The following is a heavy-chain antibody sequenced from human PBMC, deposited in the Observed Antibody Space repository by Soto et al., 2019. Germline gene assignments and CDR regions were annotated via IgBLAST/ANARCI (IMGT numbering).Heavy chain of an antibody. D-gene: IGHD2-2*01. CDR1: GYSFTSYW. CDR2: IDPSDSYT. J-gene: IGHJ4*02. Sequence: GESLKISCKGSGYSFTSYWISWVRQMPGKGLEWMGRIDPSDSYTNYSPSFQGHVTISADKSISTAYLQWSSLKASDTAMYYCARHPRDCSSTSCYANNDYWGQGTLVTVSS. V-gene: IGHV5-10-1*01. CDR3: ARHPRDCSSTSCYANNDY.